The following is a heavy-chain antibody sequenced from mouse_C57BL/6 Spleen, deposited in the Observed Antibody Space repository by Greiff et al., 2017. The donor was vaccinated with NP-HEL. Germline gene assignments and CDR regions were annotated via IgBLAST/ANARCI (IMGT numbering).Heavy chain of an antibody. CDR3: AITGTDYAMDY. CDR1: GFTFSDYG. Sequence: EVQRVESGGGLVKPGGSLKLSCAASGFTFSDYGMHWVRQAPEKGLEWVAYISSGSSTIYYADTVKGRFTISRDNAKNPLFLQMTSLRSEDTAMYYCAITGTDYAMDYWGQGTSVTVSS. J-gene: IGHJ4*01. CDR2: ISSGSSTI. V-gene: IGHV5-17*01. D-gene: IGHD4-1*01.